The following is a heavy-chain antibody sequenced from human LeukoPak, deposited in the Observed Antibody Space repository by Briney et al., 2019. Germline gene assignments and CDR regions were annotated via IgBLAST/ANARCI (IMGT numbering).Heavy chain of an antibody. J-gene: IGHJ6*03. CDR3: ARVLGGMPGYMDV. D-gene: IGHD3-16*01. V-gene: IGHV1-2*02. CDR1: GYTFTGYY. CDR2: INPNSGGT. Sequence: RASVKVSCKASGYTFTGYYMHWVRQAPGQGLEWMGWINPNSGGTNYAQKFQGRVTMTRDTSISTAYMELSRLRSDDTAVYYCARVLGGMPGYMDVWGKGTTVTVPS.